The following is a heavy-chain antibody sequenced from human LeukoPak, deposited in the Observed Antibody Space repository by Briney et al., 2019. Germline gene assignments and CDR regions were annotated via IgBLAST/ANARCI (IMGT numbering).Heavy chain of an antibody. CDR1: GYSFTGYY. V-gene: IGHV1-2*02. Sequence: GASVKVSCKASGYSFTGYYIHWVRQAPGQGPEWMGWINPNSGGTKYAQRFQGRVTMTRDTSISTAYTDLSSLTSDDTAVYFCARGYRDSIGPCLDSWGQGTLVTVSS. J-gene: IGHJ5*01. CDR2: INPNSGGT. D-gene: IGHD3-22*01. CDR3: ARGYRDSIGPCLDS.